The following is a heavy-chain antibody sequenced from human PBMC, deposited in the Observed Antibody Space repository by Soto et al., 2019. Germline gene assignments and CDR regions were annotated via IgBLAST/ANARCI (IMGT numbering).Heavy chain of an antibody. Sequence: SETLSLTCTASGGSVSNYYWTWIRQPPGKGLEWISYINYSGNTDHSPSLKSRVTISLDTSKNQFSLRLISVTAADTAVYYCARLAPRYRTRDYNYYSLDFWGQGTTVTVSS. D-gene: IGHD2-2*01. V-gene: IGHV4-59*02. J-gene: IGHJ6*02. CDR2: INYSGNT. CDR3: ARLAPRYRTRDYNYYSLDF. CDR1: GGSVSNYY.